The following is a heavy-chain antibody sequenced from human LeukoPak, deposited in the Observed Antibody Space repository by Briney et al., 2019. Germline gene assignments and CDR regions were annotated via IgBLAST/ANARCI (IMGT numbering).Heavy chain of an antibody. CDR3: ANLPATYSSSWKRLDY. V-gene: IGHV3-74*01. Sequence: GGSLRLSCAASGFTFSSYWMHWVRQAPGKGLVWVSRINSDGSSTSYADSVKGRFTISRDNAKNTLYLQMNSLRAEDTAVYYCANLPATYSSSWKRLDYWGQGTLVTVSS. CDR1: GFTFSSYW. D-gene: IGHD6-13*01. CDR2: INSDGSST. J-gene: IGHJ4*02.